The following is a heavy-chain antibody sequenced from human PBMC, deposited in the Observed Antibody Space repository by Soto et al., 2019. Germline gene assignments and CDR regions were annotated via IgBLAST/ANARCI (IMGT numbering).Heavy chain of an antibody. CDR2: ISSSGSTI. D-gene: IGHD6-6*01. J-gene: IGHJ4*02. Sequence: GGSLRLSCAASGFTFSSYEMNWVRQAPGKGLEWVSYISSSGSTIYYADSVKGRFTISRDNAKNSLYLQMNSLRGEDTAVYYCARGYSSSSGRRRLMYYFDYWGQGTLVTVAS. V-gene: IGHV3-48*03. CDR1: GFTFSSYE. CDR3: ARGYSSSSGRRRLMYYFDY.